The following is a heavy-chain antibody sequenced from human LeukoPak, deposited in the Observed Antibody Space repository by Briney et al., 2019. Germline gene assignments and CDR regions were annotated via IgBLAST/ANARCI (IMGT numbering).Heavy chain of an antibody. CDR1: GGSISSYY. D-gene: IGHD1-26*01. Sequence: SETLSLTCTVSGGSISSYYWSWIRQPPGKGLEWIGYIYYSGSTNYNPSLKSRVTISVDTSKNQFSLKLSSVTAADTAVYYCARGGSYNWFDPWGQGTLVTVSS. V-gene: IGHV4-59*01. CDR3: ARGGSYNWFDP. J-gene: IGHJ5*02. CDR2: IYYSGST.